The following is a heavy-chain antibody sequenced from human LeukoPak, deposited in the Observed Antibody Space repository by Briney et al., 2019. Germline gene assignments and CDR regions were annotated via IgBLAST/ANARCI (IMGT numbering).Heavy chain of an antibody. Sequence: PSETLSLTCAVYIESFSGYYWIWIRQPPGKGLEWIGEINHSGSTNYNPSLKRRVTISADTSKNQFSLTLSSVTAADTAMYYCARVRGDLSIDFWGQGNLVTVSS. CDR1: IESFSGYY. CDR2: INHSGST. CDR3: ARVRGDLSIDF. J-gene: IGHJ4*02. D-gene: IGHD2-21*02. V-gene: IGHV4-34*01.